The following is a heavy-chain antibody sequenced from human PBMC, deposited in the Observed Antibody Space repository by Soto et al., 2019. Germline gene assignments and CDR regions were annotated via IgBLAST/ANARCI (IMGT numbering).Heavy chain of an antibody. J-gene: IGHJ3*02. D-gene: IGHD1-1*01. CDR3: ARDGTTGTTAPVFDI. V-gene: IGHV4-39*07. CDR2: IYYSGST. CDR1: GGSITSSSYY. Sequence: PSETLSLTCTVSGGSITSSSYYWGWIRQPPGKGLEWIGNIYYSGSTYYNPSLKSRVTISVDTSKTQFSLKLSSVTAADTAVYYCARDGTTGTTAPVFDISGQGTMVTASS.